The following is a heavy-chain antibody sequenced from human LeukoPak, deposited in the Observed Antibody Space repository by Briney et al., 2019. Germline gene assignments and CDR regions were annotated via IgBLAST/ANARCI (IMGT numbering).Heavy chain of an antibody. J-gene: IGHJ6*02. CDR2: ISAYNGNT. V-gene: IGHV1-18*01. D-gene: IGHD3-3*01. CDR1: GYTFTIYG. Sequence: GASVTVSCKASGYTFTIYGISWVRQAPGQGLEWMGWISAYNGNTNYAQKLQGRVTMTTDTSTSTAYMELRSLRSDDTAVYYCARDPRDWSGYYMGPQLNYYYGMDVWGQGTTVTVSS. CDR3: ARDPRDWSGYYMGPQLNYYYGMDV.